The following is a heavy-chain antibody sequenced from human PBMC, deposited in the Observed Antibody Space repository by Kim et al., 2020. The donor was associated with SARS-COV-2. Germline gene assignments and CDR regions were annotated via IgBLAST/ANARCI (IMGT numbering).Heavy chain of an antibody. CDR1: GFTFSSYW. Sequence: GGSLRLSCAPSGFTFSSYWMHWVRQAPGKGLEWVSRINSDGSSTTYADSVKGRFTISRDNAKNTLYLQMNSLRAEDTAVYYCARRAAGGYFYYCGLGTLVTVSS. CDR2: INSDGSST. J-gene: IGHJ4*02. CDR3: ARRAAGGYFYY. V-gene: IGHV3-74*03. D-gene: IGHD6-13*01.